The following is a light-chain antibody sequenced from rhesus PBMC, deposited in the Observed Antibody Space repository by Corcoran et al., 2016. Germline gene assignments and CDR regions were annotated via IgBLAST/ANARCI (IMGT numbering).Light chain of an antibody. V-gene: IGKV1S14*01. J-gene: IGKJ4*01. CDR1: QGISNY. CDR2: YAS. Sequence: DIQMTQSPSSLSASVGDTVTITCRASQGISNYLAWYQQKPGKAPKPLIYYASNLESGVPSRFSGSGSGTEFTIPISSLQPEDFEIYYGQQHNSYPLTFGGGTKVELK. CDR3: QQHNSYPLT.